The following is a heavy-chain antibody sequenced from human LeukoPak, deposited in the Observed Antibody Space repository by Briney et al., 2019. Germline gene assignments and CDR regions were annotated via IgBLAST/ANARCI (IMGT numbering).Heavy chain of an antibody. Sequence: ASVKVSCKASGYTFTSYGISWVRQAPGQGLEWMGGISAYSGNTNYAQKLQGRVTLTTETSTSTVYMELRSLRSDDTAVYYCARDWLRYCSGGSCYSDDYFDSWGQGALVTVSS. D-gene: IGHD2-15*01. CDR1: GYTFTSYG. J-gene: IGHJ4*02. CDR2: ISAYSGNT. CDR3: ARDWLRYCSGGSCYSDDYFDS. V-gene: IGHV1-18*01.